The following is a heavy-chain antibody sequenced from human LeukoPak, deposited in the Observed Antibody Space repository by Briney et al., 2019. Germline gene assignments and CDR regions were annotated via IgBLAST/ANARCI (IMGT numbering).Heavy chain of an antibody. J-gene: IGHJ4*02. CDR1: GITSRSYW. V-gene: IGHV3-30*02. CDR3: AKDSWGTTVTTDDY. Sequence: PGGSLRLSCVASGITSRSYWMTWVRQAPGKGLEWVAFIRYDGSNKYYADSVKGRFTISRDNSKNTLYLQMNSLRAEDTAVYYCAKDSWGTTVTTDDYWGQGTLVTVSS. CDR2: IRYDGSNK. D-gene: IGHD4-17*01.